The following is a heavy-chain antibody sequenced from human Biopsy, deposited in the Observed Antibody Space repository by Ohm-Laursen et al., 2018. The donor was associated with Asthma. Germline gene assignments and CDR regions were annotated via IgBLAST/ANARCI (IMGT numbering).Heavy chain of an antibody. D-gene: IGHD2-15*01. V-gene: IGHV1-69*01. CDR2: INSVFGTT. CDR1: GGTFNTYV. CDR3: ARKAGSCVSRTCYSLDF. Sequence: SSVKVSCKTLGGTFNTYVIGWVRQAPGQGLEWMGGINSVFGTTTYPQKFQDRVTITADDSTSTVYMELSSLRSEDTAVYYCARKAGSCVSRTCYSLDFWGQGTLVTVSS. J-gene: IGHJ4*02.